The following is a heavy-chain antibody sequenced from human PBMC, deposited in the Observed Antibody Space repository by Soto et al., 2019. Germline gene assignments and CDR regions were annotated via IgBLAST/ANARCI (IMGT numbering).Heavy chain of an antibody. CDR3: TTFKIYGSGSYYWSGDYYYYYGMDV. D-gene: IGHD3-10*01. J-gene: IGHJ6*02. V-gene: IGHV3-15*07. CDR2: IKSKTDGGTT. CDR1: GFTFSNAW. Sequence: GGSLRLSCAASGFTFSNAWMNWVRQAPGKGLEWVGRIKSKTDGGTTDYAAPVKGRFTISRDDSKNTLYLKMNSLKTEDTAVYYCTTFKIYGSGSYYWSGDYYYYYGMDVWGQGTTVTVSS.